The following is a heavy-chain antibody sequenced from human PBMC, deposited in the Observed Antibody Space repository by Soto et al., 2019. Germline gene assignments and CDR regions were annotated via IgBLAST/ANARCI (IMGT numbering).Heavy chain of an antibody. CDR3: TTDWADYYDSSAIYPLAY. CDR1: GITFSNAW. CDR2: IRSKTDGGTT. V-gene: IGHV3-15*01. D-gene: IGHD3-22*01. J-gene: IGHJ4*02. Sequence: PGGSLRLSCAASGITFSNAWMNWVRQAPGKGLEYIGRIRSKTDGGTTEYAAPVEGRFTISRDDSKNTLYLQMGGLKTEDTAVYYCTTDWADYYDSSAIYPLAYWGQGTLVTVSS.